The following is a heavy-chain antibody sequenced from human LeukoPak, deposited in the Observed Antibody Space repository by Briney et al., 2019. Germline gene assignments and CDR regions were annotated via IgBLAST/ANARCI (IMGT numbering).Heavy chain of an antibody. Sequence: SGTLSLTCIVSVGSLSSYYWRWLRQPPGKGREGMGYIYYSGSTNYNPSLKSRVTMSVDTSNNQFSLRLSSVTAADTAVYYCARERGDYDILTGFYPFDYWGQGTLVTVSS. V-gene: IGHV4-59*12. CDR3: ARERGDYDILTGFYPFDY. CDR1: VGSLSSYY. J-gene: IGHJ4*02. CDR2: IYYSGST. D-gene: IGHD3-9*01.